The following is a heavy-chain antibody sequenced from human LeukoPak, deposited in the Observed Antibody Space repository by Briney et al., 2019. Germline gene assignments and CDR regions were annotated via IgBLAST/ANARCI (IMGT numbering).Heavy chain of an antibody. CDR1: GGSFSGYY. CDR3: ATYRRNWFDP. CDR2: ITPTRST. Sequence: PSETLSLTCAVYGGSFSGYYWSWIRQPPGKGPEFTGEITPTRSTNYNPSLNRLVTISVDTPKNQFSLKLRSVPSAATAVYYCATYRRNWFDPWGQGTLVTVSS. V-gene: IGHV4-34*01. J-gene: IGHJ5*02. D-gene: IGHD2-21*01.